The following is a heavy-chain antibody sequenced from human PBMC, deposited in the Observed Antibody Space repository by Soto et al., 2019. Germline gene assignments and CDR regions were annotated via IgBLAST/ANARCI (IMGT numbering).Heavy chain of an antibody. J-gene: IGHJ4*02. CDR1: GTSLRIYS. V-gene: IGHV4-59*13. D-gene: IGHD3-16*02. CDR2: MFYSGGT. CDR3: AGSRSRRVIVDY. Sequence: SETLSLTCTVSGTSLRIYSWTWVRQRPGKGLEWIGDMFYSGGTNYNPSLKSRINMSLDTSKNQFSLRLSSVAAADTAVYFCAGSRSRRVIVDYWGQGALV.